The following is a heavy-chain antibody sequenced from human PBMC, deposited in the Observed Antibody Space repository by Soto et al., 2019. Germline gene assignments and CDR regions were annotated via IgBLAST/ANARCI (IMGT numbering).Heavy chain of an antibody. Sequence: SETLSLTCTVSGGSISSYYWSWIRQPSGKGLEGIGYIYYSGSTNYNPSLKRRVTISVDTSKNQFSLKLSSVAAADTAVYYCARQSFVWSGYHNNWFDPWGQGTLVTVSS. D-gene: IGHD3-3*01. V-gene: IGHV4-59*08. CDR3: ARQSFVWSGYHNNWFDP. CDR1: GGSISSYY. J-gene: IGHJ5*02. CDR2: IYYSGST.